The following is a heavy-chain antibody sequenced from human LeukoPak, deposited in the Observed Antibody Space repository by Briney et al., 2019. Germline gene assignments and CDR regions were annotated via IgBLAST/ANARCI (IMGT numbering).Heavy chain of an antibody. J-gene: IGHJ6*04. CDR1: GYSISNHYY. Sequence: PSETLSLTCAVSGYSISNHYYWGWIRQPPGKGLEWIGYIYYSGSTNYNPSLKSRVTISVDTSKNQFSLKLSSVTAADTAVYYCARGQIAVAGTVDHGMDVWGKGTTVTVSS. CDR3: ARGQIAVAGTVDHGMDV. CDR2: IYYSGST. V-gene: IGHV4-59*01. D-gene: IGHD6-19*01.